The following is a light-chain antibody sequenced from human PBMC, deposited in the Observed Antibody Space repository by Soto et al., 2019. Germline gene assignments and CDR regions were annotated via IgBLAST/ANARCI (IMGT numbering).Light chain of an antibody. CDR3: SSYAGSNNYV. V-gene: IGLV2-8*01. CDR2: EVS. CDR1: SSDVGAYDS. Sequence: SALTHTPSASGSRGQSVTISCTGTSSDVGAYDSVSWYQHHPGKAPKALIYEVSKRPSGVPDRFSGSKSGNTASLTVSGLQAEDEADYYCSSYAGSNNYVFGTGTKVTVL. J-gene: IGLJ1*01.